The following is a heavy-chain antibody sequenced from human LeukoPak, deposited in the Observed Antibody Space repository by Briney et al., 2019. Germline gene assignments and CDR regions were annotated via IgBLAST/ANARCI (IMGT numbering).Heavy chain of an antibody. CDR3: ARDSTGWQANAYDV. J-gene: IGHJ3*01. CDR2: IHQDGVDK. V-gene: IGHV3-7*01. CDR1: EFRFGSYA. Sequence: GGSLRPSCAASEFRFGSYAMSWVRQAPRKGPEWVANIHQDGVDKDYVDSVAGRFTISRDSAKNSVYLEMNNLRVEDTAVYYCARDSTGWQANAYDVWGQGTMVTVSS. D-gene: IGHD2-8*02.